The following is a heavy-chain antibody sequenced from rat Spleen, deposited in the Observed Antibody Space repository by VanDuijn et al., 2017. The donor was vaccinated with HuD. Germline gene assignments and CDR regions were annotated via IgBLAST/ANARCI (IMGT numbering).Heavy chain of an antibody. J-gene: IGHJ3*01. D-gene: IGHD1-12*02. CDR2: ISPSGGST. CDR3: SRDNFDGTYYYGFAY. V-gene: IGHV5-19*01. CDR1: GFTFSNYG. Sequence: EVHLVESGGGLVQPGRSLKLSCAASGFTFSNYGMHWIRQAPTKGLDWVASISPSGGSTHYRDSAKGRFTISRDNAKTTLYLQMNSLRSEDTATYYCSRDNFDGTYYYGFAYWGQGTLVTVSS.